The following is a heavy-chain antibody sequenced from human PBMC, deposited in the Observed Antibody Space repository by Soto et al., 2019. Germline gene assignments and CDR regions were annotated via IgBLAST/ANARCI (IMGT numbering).Heavy chain of an antibody. CDR1: GFTFSSYG. V-gene: IGHV3-33*01. D-gene: IGHD4-17*01. J-gene: IGHJ4*02. CDR2: IWYDGSNK. CDR3: ARDYGGNSGVYFDY. Sequence: PGGSLRLSCAASGFTFSSYGMHWVRQAPGKGLEWVTVIWYDGSNKYYADSVKGRFTISRDNSKNTLYLQMNSLRAEDTAVYYCARDYGGNSGVYFDYWGQGTLVTVSS.